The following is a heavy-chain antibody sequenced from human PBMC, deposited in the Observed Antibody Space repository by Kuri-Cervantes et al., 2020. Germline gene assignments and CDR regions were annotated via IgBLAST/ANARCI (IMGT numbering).Heavy chain of an antibody. CDR1: GHSISSGYY. J-gene: IGHJ4*02. CDR3: ATGSSTSCPTRY. Sequence: SETMSLTCAVSGHSISSGYYWGWVRRHPGKGLEWIVSIFHTGGTYYNPSLKSRVTIFLDTSKNQFSLRLSSVTAADTAAYYCATGSSTSCPTRYWGQGTLVTVSS. CDR2: IFHTGGT. D-gene: IGHD2-2*01. V-gene: IGHV4-38-2*01.